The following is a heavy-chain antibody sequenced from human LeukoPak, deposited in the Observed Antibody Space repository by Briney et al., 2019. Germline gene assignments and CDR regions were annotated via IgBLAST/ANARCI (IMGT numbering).Heavy chain of an antibody. CDR2: IYSGGST. D-gene: IGHD2-2*01. V-gene: IGHV3-53*01. CDR1: GFTVSSNY. J-gene: IGHJ2*01. CDR3: ARESTSWYLAL. Sequence: GGSLRLSCAASGFTVSSNYMSWVRQAPGQGLEWVSVIYSGGSTYYADSVKGRFTISRDNSKNTLYLQMNSLRAEDTAVYYCARESTSWYLALWGRGTPVTVSS.